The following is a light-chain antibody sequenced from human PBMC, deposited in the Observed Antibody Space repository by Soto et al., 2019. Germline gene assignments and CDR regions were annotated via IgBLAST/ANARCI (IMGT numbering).Light chain of an antibody. V-gene: IGLV1-51*01. J-gene: IGLJ2*01. CDR3: ATWDDSLSAAV. CDR2: DND. Sequence: QSVLTQPPSVSAAPGQTVTISCSGSSSNIGNHYVSWYQQLPGTAPKLLIYDNDKRPSGIPDRFSGSKSGTSAALGIIGLQTGDEADYYCATWDDSLSAAVFGGGTKLTVL. CDR1: SSNIGNHY.